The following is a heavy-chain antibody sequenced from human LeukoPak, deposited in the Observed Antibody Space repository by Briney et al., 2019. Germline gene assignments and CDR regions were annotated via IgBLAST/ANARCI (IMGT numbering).Heavy chain of an antibody. CDR3: ARDFGIAAAGTGDY. CDR2: ISAYNGNT. J-gene: IGHJ4*02. D-gene: IGHD6-13*01. CDR1: GGTFTSYG. V-gene: IGHV1-18*01. Sequence: AXXKVSCKASGGTFTSYGISWVRQAPGQGLEWMGWISAYNGNTNYAQKLQGRVTMTTDTSTSTAYMELRSLRSDDTAVYYCARDFGIAAAGTGDYWGQGTLVTVSS.